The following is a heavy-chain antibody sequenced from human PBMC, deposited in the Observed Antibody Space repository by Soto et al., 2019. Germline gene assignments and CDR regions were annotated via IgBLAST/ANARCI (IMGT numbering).Heavy chain of an antibody. CDR1: GGSISSGGYY. CDR3: ARGAVFWSGKNWFDP. CDR2: IYYSGST. J-gene: IGHJ5*02. V-gene: IGHV4-31*03. D-gene: IGHD3-3*01. Sequence: SETLSLTCTVSGGSISSGGYYWSWIRQHPGKGLEWIGYIYYSGSTYYNPSLKSRVTISVDTSKNQFSLKLSSVTAADTAVYYCARGAVFWSGKNWFDPWGQGTLVTVSS.